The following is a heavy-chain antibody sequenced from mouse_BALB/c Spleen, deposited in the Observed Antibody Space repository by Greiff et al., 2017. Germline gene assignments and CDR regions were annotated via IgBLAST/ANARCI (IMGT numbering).Heavy chain of an antibody. CDR1: GFDFSRYW. D-gene: IGHD1-1*01. V-gene: IGHV4-1*02. Sequence: EVQLVESGGGLVQPGGSLKLSCAASGFDFSRYWMSWVRQAPGKGLEWIGEINPDSSTINYTPSLKDKFIISRDNAKNTLYLQMSKVRSEDTALYYCANYYGSSYEGAMDYWGQGTSVTVSS. CDR2: INPDSSTI. CDR3: ANYYGSSYEGAMDY. J-gene: IGHJ4*01.